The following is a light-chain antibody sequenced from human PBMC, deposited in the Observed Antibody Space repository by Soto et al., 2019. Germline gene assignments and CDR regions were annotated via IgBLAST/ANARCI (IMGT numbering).Light chain of an antibody. Sequence: EIVLTQSPGTLSLSPGERATLSCRASQSVSSSRLAWYQQNPGQAPRLLIFGASSRAAGIPDRFSGSGSGTDFTLTISRVEPEDFVVYYCQQYGSSLFTFGPGTKVDIK. CDR2: GAS. CDR3: QQYGSSLFT. CDR1: QSVSSSR. J-gene: IGKJ3*01. V-gene: IGKV3-20*01.